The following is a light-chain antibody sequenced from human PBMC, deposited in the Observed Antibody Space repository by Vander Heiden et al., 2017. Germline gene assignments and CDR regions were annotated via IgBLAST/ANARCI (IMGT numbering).Light chain of an antibody. CDR2: AAS. CDR1: QSISSY. Sequence: DIQLTPSPSSLSASVGDSVTITCRASQSISSYLNWYQQKPGKAPNLLIYAASSLESGVPSRFSGNESGTNFTLTISSLQAEDFATYYCQQSYSSLPWTFGQGTKVEIK. CDR3: QQSYSSLPWT. J-gene: IGKJ1*01. V-gene: IGKV1-39*01.